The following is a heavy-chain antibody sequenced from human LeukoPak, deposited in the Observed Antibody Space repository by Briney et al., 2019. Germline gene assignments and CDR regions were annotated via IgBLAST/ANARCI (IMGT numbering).Heavy chain of an antibody. J-gene: IGHJ3*02. CDR3: ARTEVAAAGAFDI. CDR1: GYTFTSYG. V-gene: IGHV1-18*01. Sequence: ASVKVSCKASGYTFTSYGISWVRQAPGQGLEWMGWISAYNGNTNYAQKFQGRVTITTDESTSTAYMELSSLRSEDTAVYYCARTEVAAAGAFDIWGQGTMVTVSS. CDR2: ISAYNGNT. D-gene: IGHD6-13*01.